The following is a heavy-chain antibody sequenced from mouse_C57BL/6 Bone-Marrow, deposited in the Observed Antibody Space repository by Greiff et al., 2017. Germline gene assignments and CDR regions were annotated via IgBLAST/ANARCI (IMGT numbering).Heavy chain of an antibody. CDR1: GFSLTSYG. CDR2: IWSGGSA. J-gene: IGHJ2*01. CDR3: ARNGGYTDYFDY. V-gene: IGHV2-2*01. Sequence: QVQLQQSGPGLVQPSQSLSITCTVSGFSLTSYGVHWVRQSPGKGLEWLGVIWSGGSADYNAAFISRRSISKDNYKSQVSLKMTSRQADDTSIYYCARNGGYTDYFDYWGQGTTLTVSS. D-gene: IGHD1-1*02.